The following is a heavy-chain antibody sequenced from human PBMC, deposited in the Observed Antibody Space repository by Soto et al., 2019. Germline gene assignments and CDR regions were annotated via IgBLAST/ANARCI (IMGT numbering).Heavy chain of an antibody. D-gene: IGHD3-16*01. Sequence: EVPLLESGGGLVQPGGSLRLSCAASGFTFSNSALRWVRQAPGKGLEWVSSITDSGVSTYYTDSVKGRFTISRDNSRNTLCVQMNSLRADDTAVYYCVAGEFFDYWGQGTLVTVSS. CDR1: GFTFSNSA. V-gene: IGHV3-23*01. CDR3: VAGEFFDY. J-gene: IGHJ4*02. CDR2: ITDSGVST.